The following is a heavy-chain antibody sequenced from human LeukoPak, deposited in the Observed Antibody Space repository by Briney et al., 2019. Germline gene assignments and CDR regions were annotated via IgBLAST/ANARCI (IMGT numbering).Heavy chain of an antibody. J-gene: IGHJ4*02. CDR2: IYYSGST. CDR1: GGSISSYY. Sequence: SGTLSLTCTVSGGSISSYYLSWIRQPPGKGLEWVGYIYYSGSTNYNPSLKSRVTISVDTSKNQFSLKLSSVTAADTAVYYCARVDPDSSSTLEVFDYWGQGTLVTVPS. CDR3: ARVDPDSSSTLEVFDY. D-gene: IGHD6-6*01. V-gene: IGHV4-59*01.